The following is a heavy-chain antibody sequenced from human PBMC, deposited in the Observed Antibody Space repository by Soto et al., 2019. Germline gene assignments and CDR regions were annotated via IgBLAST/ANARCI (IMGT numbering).Heavy chain of an antibody. D-gene: IGHD2-2*02. V-gene: IGHV1-69*06. CDR1: GGTFSSYA. CDR3: ARDLQGYFSRTSCYTGAFDL. Sequence: QVQLVQSGAEVKKPGSSVKVSCKASGGTFSSYAISWVRQAPGQGLEWMGGIIPIFGTANYAQKFQGRVTITADKSTSTAYMELSSLRSEDTAVYYCARDLQGYFSRTSCYTGAFDLWGQGTMVTGSS. CDR2: IIPIFGTA. J-gene: IGHJ3*01.